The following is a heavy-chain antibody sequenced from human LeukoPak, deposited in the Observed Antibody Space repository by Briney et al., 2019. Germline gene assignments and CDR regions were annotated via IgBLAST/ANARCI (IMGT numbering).Heavy chain of an antibody. D-gene: IGHD6-13*01. J-gene: IGHJ4*02. CDR3: ARGDYTELGIAAPY. CDR2: IIPIFGTA. CDR1: GGTFSSYA. Sequence: GASVKVSCKASGGTFSSYAISWVRQAPGQGLEWMGGIIPIFGTANYAQKFQGRVTITADESTSTACMELSSLRSEDTAVYYCARGDYTELGIAAPYWGQGTLVTVSS. V-gene: IGHV1-69*01.